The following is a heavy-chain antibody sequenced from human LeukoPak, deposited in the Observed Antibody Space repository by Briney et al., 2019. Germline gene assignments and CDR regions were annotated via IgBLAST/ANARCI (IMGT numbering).Heavy chain of an antibody. CDR1: GFTFSSYA. J-gene: IGHJ4*02. CDR3: ARDPEGIAVAGTLDY. D-gene: IGHD6-19*01. Sequence: GGSLRLSCAASGFTFSSYAMHWVRQAPGKGLEWVAVISYDGSNKYYADSVKGRFTISRDNSKNTLYLQMNSLRAEDTAVYYCARDPEGIAVAGTLDYWGQGTLVTVFS. V-gene: IGHV3-30*04. CDR2: ISYDGSNK.